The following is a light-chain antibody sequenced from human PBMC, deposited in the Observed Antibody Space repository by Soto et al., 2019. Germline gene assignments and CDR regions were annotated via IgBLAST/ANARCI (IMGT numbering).Light chain of an antibody. Sequence: VLTQSPATLSLSPGERATLSCRASLNVNSYLAWYQQRPGQAPRLLIYDASNRAAGIPARFSGSGSGTDFTLTISSLEPEDFAIYYCQQRQYWPPITFGQGTRLEIK. J-gene: IGKJ5*01. CDR3: QQRQYWPPIT. CDR1: LNVNSY. V-gene: IGKV3-11*01. CDR2: DAS.